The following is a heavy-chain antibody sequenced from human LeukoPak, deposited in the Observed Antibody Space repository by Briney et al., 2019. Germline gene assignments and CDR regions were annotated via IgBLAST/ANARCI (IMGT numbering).Heavy chain of an antibody. CDR2: ITDSGTST. J-gene: IGHJ4*02. D-gene: IGHD3-10*01. CDR3: AKGESIFEY. Sequence: GRSLRLSCAASGFFFSSYAMSWVRQAPGKGLEWVSAITDSGTSTYYADSVKGRFTISRENSKNTLYLQMNSLRAEDTAVYYCAKGESIFEYWGERTLVTVSS. V-gene: IGHV3-23*01. CDR1: GFFFSSYA.